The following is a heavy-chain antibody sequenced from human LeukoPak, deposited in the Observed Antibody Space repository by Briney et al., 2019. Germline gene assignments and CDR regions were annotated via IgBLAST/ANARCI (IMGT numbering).Heavy chain of an antibody. CDR2: ISSDGRTE. D-gene: IGHD3-16*01. J-gene: IGHJ4*02. Sequence: GESLRLSCAASGFTFSSYAMHWVRQGPGKGLEWVAFISSDGRTEYNADSVKGRFTISRDNSKNTLYLQMNSLITEDTAVYYCARGWGSGAWLIDSWGQGTLVSVSS. CDR3: ARGWGSGAWLIDS. CDR1: GFTFSSYA. V-gene: IGHV3-30*04.